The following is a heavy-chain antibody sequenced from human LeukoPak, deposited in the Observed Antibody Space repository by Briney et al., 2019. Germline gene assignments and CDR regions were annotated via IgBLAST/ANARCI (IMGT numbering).Heavy chain of an antibody. Sequence: ASVKVSCKASGYTFTSYGISWVRQAPGQGLEWMGWISAYNGNTNYARKLQGRVTMTTDTSTSTAYMELRSLRSDDTAVYYCARASHSGSYEAHDAFDIWGQGTMVTVSS. CDR1: GYTFTSYG. J-gene: IGHJ3*02. V-gene: IGHV1-18*01. CDR3: ARASHSGSYEAHDAFDI. CDR2: ISAYNGNT. D-gene: IGHD1-26*01.